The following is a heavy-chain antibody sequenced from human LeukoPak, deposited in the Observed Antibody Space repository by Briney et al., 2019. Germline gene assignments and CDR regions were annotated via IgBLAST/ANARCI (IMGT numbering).Heavy chain of an antibody. V-gene: IGHV3-48*02. Sequence: GGSLRLSCAASGLTFSSHWMHWVRQAPGKGLEWVSYISTSSSIIYYADSVKGRFTISRDTAKSSLYLQMTSLRDDDTAVYYCARGGYIDYWGQGTLVTVSS. J-gene: IGHJ4*02. CDR3: ARGGYIDY. CDR1: GLTFSSHW. CDR2: ISTSSSII. D-gene: IGHD5-12*01.